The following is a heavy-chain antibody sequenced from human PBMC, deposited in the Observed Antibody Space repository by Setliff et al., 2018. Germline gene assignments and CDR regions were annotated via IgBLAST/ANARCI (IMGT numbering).Heavy chain of an antibody. Sequence: GGSLRLSCAASGFSLGIFWMAWVRQTPGRGLEWVANIKQDGSEKFYADSVKGRFTISRDNAKNSLDLQLNSLRVDDTAVYYCARPGRSNYWDSFDYWGQGILVTVSS. V-gene: IGHV3-7*01. CDR1: GFSLGIFW. J-gene: IGHJ4*02. CDR2: IKQDGSEK. CDR3: ARPGRSNYWDSFDY. D-gene: IGHD3-10*01.